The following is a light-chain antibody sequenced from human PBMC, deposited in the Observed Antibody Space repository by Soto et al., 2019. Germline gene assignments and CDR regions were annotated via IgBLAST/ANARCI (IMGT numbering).Light chain of an antibody. J-gene: IGKJ1*01. CDR3: QQYNSYKWT. CDR1: QSISSW. Sequence: DIQMTQSPSTLSASVGDRVTITCRASQSISSWLAWYQQKPGKAPKLLIYDASSLESGVPSRFSGSGSGTEFPLTISSLQPDYFATYYCQQYNSYKWTFGQGTKVEIK. V-gene: IGKV1-5*01. CDR2: DAS.